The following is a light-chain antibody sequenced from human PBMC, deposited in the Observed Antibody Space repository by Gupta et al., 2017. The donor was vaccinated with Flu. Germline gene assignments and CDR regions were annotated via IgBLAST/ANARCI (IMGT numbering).Light chain of an antibody. V-gene: IGLV3-21*02. J-gene: IGLJ1*01. Sequence: SSLVTQPPAVSVVPGQTATIAGGGNNIGRTSVHWYRQKPAQAPVFVVYDDDARRSGIPESFSGSNCAGKATLTISRVEAGDEADYYCQVWDGRSDQYVFGAGTKVTVL. CDR3: QVWDGRSDQYV. CDR2: DDD. CDR1: NIGRTS.